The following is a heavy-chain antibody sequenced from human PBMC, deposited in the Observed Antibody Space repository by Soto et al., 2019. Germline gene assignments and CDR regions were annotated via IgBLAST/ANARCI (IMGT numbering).Heavy chain of an antibody. Sequence: QVQLVQSGAELKKPGASVKVSCKGSGYTFTGYYIHWVRQTPGQGPEWMGEISPQTGGTKYAQKYQGRVTMTRDTSITTGYMELSNLSPDDTAVYYCGRGRSGELVIFYWGQGTLVTVSS. CDR2: ISPQTGGT. CDR3: GRGRSGELVIFY. V-gene: IGHV1-2*02. CDR1: GYTFTGYY. J-gene: IGHJ4*02. D-gene: IGHD1-26*01.